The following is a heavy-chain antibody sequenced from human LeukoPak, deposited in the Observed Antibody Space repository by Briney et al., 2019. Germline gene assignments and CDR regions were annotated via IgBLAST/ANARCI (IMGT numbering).Heavy chain of an antibody. CDR2: ISAYNGNT. D-gene: IGHD3-10*01. J-gene: IGHJ5*02. CDR3: ARELWFGEKNWFDP. V-gene: IGHV1-18*01. CDR1: GYTFTSYG. Sequence: ASVKVSCTASGYTFTSYGISWVRQAPGQGLEWMGWISAYNGNTNYAQKLQGRVTMTTDTSTSTAYMELRSLRSDDTAVYYCARELWFGEKNWFDPWGQGTLVTVSS.